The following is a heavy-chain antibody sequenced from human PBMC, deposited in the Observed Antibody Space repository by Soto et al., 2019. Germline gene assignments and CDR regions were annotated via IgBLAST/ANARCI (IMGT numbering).Heavy chain of an antibody. CDR2: ISGGGGNT. D-gene: IGHD7-27*01. Sequence: EVQLLESGGGLVQPGGSLRLSCAASGFTFSSYAMSWVRQAPGKGLEWVSAISGGGGNTYYADSVKGRFTISRDNSKNTLYLQMNSLRAEDTAVYYCAKGGQNWGGGIDYWGQGTLVTVSS. CDR1: GFTFSSYA. V-gene: IGHV3-23*01. J-gene: IGHJ4*02. CDR3: AKGGQNWGGGIDY.